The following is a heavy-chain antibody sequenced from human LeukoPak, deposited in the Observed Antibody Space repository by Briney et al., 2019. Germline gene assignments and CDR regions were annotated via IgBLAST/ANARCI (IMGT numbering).Heavy chain of an antibody. CDR3: ARDISSGWYFDY. CDR2: INWNGGST. Sequence: PGGSLRLSCAVSGFTFDDYGMSWVRQAPGKGLEWVSGINWNGGSTGYVDSVKGRFTISRDNDKNSLHLQMNSLRAEDTALYYCARDISSGWYFDYWGQGTLVTVSS. J-gene: IGHJ4*02. CDR1: GFTFDDYG. V-gene: IGHV3-20*04. D-gene: IGHD6-19*01.